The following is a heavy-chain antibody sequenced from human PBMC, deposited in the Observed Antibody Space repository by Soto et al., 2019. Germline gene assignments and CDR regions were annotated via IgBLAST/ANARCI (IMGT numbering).Heavy chain of an antibody. Sequence: EVQLLESGGGLVQPGGSLRLSCAASGFTFSSYAMSWFRQAPGKGLEWVSVISGSGGSTYYADSVKGRFTISRDNSKNTLYLQMNSLRAEDTAVYFCAKHLAAYYYYGMDVWGQGTTVTVSS. D-gene: IGHD6-13*01. CDR1: GFTFSSYA. J-gene: IGHJ6*02. V-gene: IGHV3-23*01. CDR3: AKHLAAYYYYGMDV. CDR2: ISGSGGST.